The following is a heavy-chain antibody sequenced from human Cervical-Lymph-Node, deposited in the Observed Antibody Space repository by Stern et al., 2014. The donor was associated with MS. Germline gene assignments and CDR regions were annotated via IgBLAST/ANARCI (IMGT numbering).Heavy chain of an antibody. Sequence: EVHLVESGPEVKRPGESLKISCQASGYTFTSYWIGWVRQMPGKGLEWIAIIFPGGSDIRYSPSFQGQVTISADKSSSPAYLQWNNLKASDTAIYYCARQLYFDYWGQGTLVTVSS. J-gene: IGHJ4*02. V-gene: IGHV5-51*01. CDR1: GYTFTSYW. CDR2: IFPGGSDI. CDR3: ARQLYFDY.